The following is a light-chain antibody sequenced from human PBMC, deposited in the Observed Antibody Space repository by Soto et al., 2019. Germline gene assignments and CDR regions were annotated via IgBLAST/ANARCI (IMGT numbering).Light chain of an antibody. CDR2: GNS. CDR1: SSNIGTGYD. J-gene: IGLJ2*01. V-gene: IGLV1-40*01. Sequence: QSVLTQPPSVSGAPGQRVTISCTGSSSNIGTGYDVHWYQQLPGTAPKLLIYGNSNRPSGVPDRFSGSKSVTSASLAITGLQAEDEADYYCQSYDSSPSGSVFGGGTKLTVL. CDR3: QSYDSSPSGSV.